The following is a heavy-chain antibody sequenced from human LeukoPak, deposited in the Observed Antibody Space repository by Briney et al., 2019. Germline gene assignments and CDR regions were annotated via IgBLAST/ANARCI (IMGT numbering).Heavy chain of an antibody. V-gene: IGHV3-7*04. Sequence: GGPLRLSCAASGFTFSWFWMSCVPQAPGKALEGVANIKQDGSEKYYVDSVKGRFTISRDNAKNSLYLQMNSLRAEDTAVFYCARDGTYTDYDPDFDIWGQGTLVTVSS. CDR1: GFTFSWFW. J-gene: IGHJ4*02. CDR2: IKQDGSEK. D-gene: IGHD5-12*01. CDR3: ARDGTYTDYDPDFDI.